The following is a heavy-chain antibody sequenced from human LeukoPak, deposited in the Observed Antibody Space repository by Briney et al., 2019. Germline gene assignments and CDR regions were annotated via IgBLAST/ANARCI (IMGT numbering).Heavy chain of an antibody. J-gene: IGHJ3*02. CDR1: GFTFSDYW. CDR3: ARGGYYDILTGTFNRAFDI. Sequence: AGGSLRLSCAAAGFTFSDYWMDWVRHAPGKGLVWVSRVKGGGSRTSYVDSVKGRFTISRDNAKNTLYLQMNSLRAEDTAVYYCARGGYYDILTGTFNRAFDIWGQGTMVTVSS. V-gene: IGHV3-74*01. CDR2: VKGGGSRT. D-gene: IGHD3-9*01.